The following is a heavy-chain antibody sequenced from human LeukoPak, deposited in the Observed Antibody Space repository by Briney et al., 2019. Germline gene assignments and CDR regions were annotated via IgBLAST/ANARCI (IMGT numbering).Heavy chain of an antibody. CDR1: GFTFSRYE. D-gene: IGHD6-13*01. Sequence: GGTLRLSCAASGFTFSRYEMNWVRPAPGKGLQWDSYITNSGSTIYYADSVKGRFTISRDNDKNSLYLQMDSLRAEDTAVYYCAAEAAAVSLRNWFVPCGEGALVTVSS. V-gene: IGHV3-48*03. CDR3: AAEAAAVSLRNWFVP. CDR2: ITNSGSTI. J-gene: IGHJ5*02.